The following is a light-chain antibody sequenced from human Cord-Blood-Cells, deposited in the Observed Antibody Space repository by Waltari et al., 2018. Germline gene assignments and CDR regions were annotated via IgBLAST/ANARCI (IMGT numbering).Light chain of an antibody. CDR1: SSDDGGYNY. V-gene: IGLV2-14*03. Sequence: QSALTQPASGSGSHGQSNTIPCPGTSSDDGGYNYVVWYQQHPGKAPKLLIYDVSNRPSGVSNRFSGSKSGTTASLTISGLQAEDEADYYCSSYTSSSTWVFGGGTKLTVL. CDR2: DVS. J-gene: IGLJ3*02. CDR3: SSYTSSSTWV.